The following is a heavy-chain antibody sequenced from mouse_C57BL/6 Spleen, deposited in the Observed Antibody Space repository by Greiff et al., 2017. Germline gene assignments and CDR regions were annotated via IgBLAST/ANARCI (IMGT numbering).Heavy chain of an antibody. D-gene: IGHD1-1*01. Sequence: QVQLKQSGAELARPGASVKLSCKASGYTFTSYGISWVKQRTGQGLEWIGEIYPRSGNTYYNEKFKGKATLTADKSSSTAYMELRSLTSEDSAVYFCARGGYYGSSLLYYAMDYWGQGTSVTVSS. CDR3: ARGGYYGSSLLYYAMDY. CDR1: GYTFTSYG. CDR2: IYPRSGNT. V-gene: IGHV1-81*01. J-gene: IGHJ4*01.